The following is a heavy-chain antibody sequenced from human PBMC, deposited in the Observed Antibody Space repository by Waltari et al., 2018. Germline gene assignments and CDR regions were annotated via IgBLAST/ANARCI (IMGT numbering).Heavy chain of an antibody. J-gene: IGHJ4*02. CDR2: INPSGGTT. CDR3: ARASVSSGRRLDY. Sequence: QVQLVQSGAEVKEPGASVKVSCKASGYTFTSYYMHWVRQAPGQGLEWMGIINPSGGTTSYAQNFQGRITMTRDTSTSTVYMELSSLRSEDTAVYYCARASVSSGRRLDYWGQGTLVTVSS. D-gene: IGHD6-6*01. V-gene: IGHV1-46*01. CDR1: GYTFTSYY.